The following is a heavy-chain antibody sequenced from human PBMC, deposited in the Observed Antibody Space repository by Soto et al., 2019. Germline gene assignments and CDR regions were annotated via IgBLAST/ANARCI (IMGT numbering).Heavy chain of an antibody. V-gene: IGHV3-74*01. CDR3: ARDGFGPRDY. CDR2: IHYDGTIT. CDR1: GFTFSSYW. J-gene: IGHJ4*02. Sequence: GGSLRLSCAASGFTFSSYWMHWVRQAPGKGLVWVARIHYDGTITSYADSVKGRFTISRDNAKNTLYLPMNSLRAEDTAIYYCARDGFGPRDYWGQGTLVTVSS. D-gene: IGHD3-16*01.